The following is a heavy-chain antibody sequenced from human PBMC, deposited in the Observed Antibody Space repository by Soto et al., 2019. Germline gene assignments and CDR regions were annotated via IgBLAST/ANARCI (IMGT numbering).Heavy chain of an antibody. D-gene: IGHD4-4*01. CDR1: GFTFSSYA. J-gene: IGHJ6*03. Sequence: PGGSLRLSCAASGFTFSSYAMSWVRQAPGKGLEWVSAISGSGGSKYYADSVKGRFTISRDNSKNTLYLQMNSLRAEDTAVYYCAKDGVSNSYYYYYYMDVWGKGTTVTVSS. CDR2: ISGSGGSK. V-gene: IGHV3-23*01. CDR3: AKDGVSNSYYYYYYMDV.